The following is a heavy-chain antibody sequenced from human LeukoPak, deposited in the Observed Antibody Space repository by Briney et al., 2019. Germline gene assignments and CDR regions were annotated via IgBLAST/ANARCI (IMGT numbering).Heavy chain of an antibody. CDR1: GGSISSSSYY. V-gene: IGHV4-39*07. Sequence: SETLSLTCTVSGGSISSSSYYWGWIRQPPGTGLEWIGSIYYSGSTYYNPSLKSRVTISVDTSKNQFSLKLSSVTAADTAVYYCARDQWELTPFDYWGQGTLVTVSS. CDR2: IYYSGST. CDR3: ARDQWELTPFDY. D-gene: IGHD1-26*01. J-gene: IGHJ4*02.